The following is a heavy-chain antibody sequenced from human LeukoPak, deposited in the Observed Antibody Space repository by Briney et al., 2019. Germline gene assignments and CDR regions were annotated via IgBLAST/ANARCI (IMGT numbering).Heavy chain of an antibody. D-gene: IGHD5-24*01. Sequence: SETLSLTCTVSGGSISNYYYWTWIRQPPGKGLEWIGYVYYTGSTNFNPSLKSRVTMSLDTSRNQFSLKLTSLTAADTAVYYCARGAMATTPFFDYWGQGTLVTVSS. CDR1: GGSISNYY. CDR2: VYYTGST. J-gene: IGHJ4*02. CDR3: ARGAMATTPFFDY. V-gene: IGHV4-59*01.